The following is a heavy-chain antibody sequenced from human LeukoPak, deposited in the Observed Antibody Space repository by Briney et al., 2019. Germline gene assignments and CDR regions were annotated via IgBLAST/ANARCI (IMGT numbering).Heavy chain of an antibody. D-gene: IGHD6-6*01. V-gene: IGHV3-9*01. CDR2: ISWNSGSI. Sequence: GRSLRLSCAASGFTFDDYAMHWVRQAPGKGLEWVSGISWNSGSIGYADSVKGRFTISRDNAKNSLYLQMNSLRAEDTALYYCASGSSPDYYYYGMDVWGQGTTVTVSS. CDR3: ASGSSPDYYYYGMDV. CDR1: GFTFDDYA. J-gene: IGHJ6*02.